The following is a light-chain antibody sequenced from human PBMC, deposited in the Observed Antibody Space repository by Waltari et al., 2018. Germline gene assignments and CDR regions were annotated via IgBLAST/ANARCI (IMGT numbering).Light chain of an antibody. Sequence: QSALTQPASVSGSPGQSITISCTGTSSDVGNDNLVSWYQQYPGKAPKVMIHDDNRRPSGVSDRFSGSKSGSTASLTISGVQAEDEADYYCCSYAGSYTWVFGGGTKLTVL. J-gene: IGLJ3*02. V-gene: IGLV2-23*01. CDR1: SSDVGNDNL. CDR3: CSYAGSYTWV. CDR2: DDN.